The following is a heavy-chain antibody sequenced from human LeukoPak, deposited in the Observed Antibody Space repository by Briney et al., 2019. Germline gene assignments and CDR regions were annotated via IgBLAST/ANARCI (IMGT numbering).Heavy chain of an antibody. CDR1: GFSFNDYD. V-gene: IGHV3-48*01. CDR2: ISGSSGTI. Sequence: PGGSLRLSCAASGFSFNDYDMHWVRQGKGKGLDWVSYISGSSGTIHYADPVRGRFTISRDNVKKSLYLYMNNLRAEDTAVYYCVGFGAYGGLWGQGTVVTVSP. D-gene: IGHD4-23*01. J-gene: IGHJ4*02. CDR3: VGFGAYGGL.